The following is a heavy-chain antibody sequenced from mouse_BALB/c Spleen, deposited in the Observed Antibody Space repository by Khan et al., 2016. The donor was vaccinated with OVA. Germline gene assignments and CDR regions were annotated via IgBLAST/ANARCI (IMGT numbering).Heavy chain of an antibody. J-gene: IGHJ1*01. CDR3: ARSGGNFHWYFDV. CDR1: GFTFSTFG. V-gene: IGHV5-17*02. D-gene: IGHD2-1*01. Sequence: EVELVESGGGLVQPGGSRKLSCAASGFTFSTFGMHWVRQAPEKGLEWVAYISSGSSTIYYVDTVKRRFTISRDNPKNTLFLQMTSLRSEDTAMYYCARSGGNFHWYFDVWGAGTSVTVSS. CDR2: ISSGSSTI.